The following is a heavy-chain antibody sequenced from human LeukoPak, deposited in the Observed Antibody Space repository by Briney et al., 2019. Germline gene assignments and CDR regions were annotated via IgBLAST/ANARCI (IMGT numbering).Heavy chain of an antibody. V-gene: IGHV4-59*12. CDR2: IYYSGST. D-gene: IGHD2-2*02. CDR3: ARGYSRGYCSSTSCYKGAEYFQH. J-gene: IGHJ1*01. Sequence: SETLSLTCTVSGGSISSYYWSWIRQPPGKGLEWIGYIYYSGSTNYNPSLKSRVTISVDTSKNQFSLKLSSVTAADTAVYYCARGYSRGYCSSTSCYKGAEYFQHWGQGTLVTVSS. CDR1: GGSISSYY.